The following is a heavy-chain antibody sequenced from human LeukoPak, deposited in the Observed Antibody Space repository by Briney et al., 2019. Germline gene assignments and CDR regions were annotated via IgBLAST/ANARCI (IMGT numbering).Heavy chain of an antibody. CDR2: INPNGGGT. CDR1: GYTFTGYY. D-gene: IGHD2-15*01. Sequence: ASVKVSCKASGYTFTGYYILWVRQAPGQGLEWMGWINPNGGGTSYAQKFQGRVTMTRDTSISIAYMELSRLTSDDTAVYYCARWVGYSNWFDPWGQGTLVTVSS. V-gene: IGHV1-2*02. J-gene: IGHJ5*02. CDR3: ARWVGYSNWFDP.